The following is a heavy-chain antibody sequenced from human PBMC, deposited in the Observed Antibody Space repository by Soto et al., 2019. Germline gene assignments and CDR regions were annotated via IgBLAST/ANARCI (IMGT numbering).Heavy chain of an antibody. Sequence: GGSLRLSCAASGFTFSIYGMHWVRQAPGKGLEWVTLISYDGSNKYYTRSVKGRFTTSRDNSKNTLYLQMDSLRAEDTAVYYCAKDRGGTTLVGLDVWGQGTTVTVSS. CDR3: AKDRGGTTLVGLDV. V-gene: IGHV3-30*18. D-gene: IGHD1-7*01. J-gene: IGHJ6*02. CDR1: GFTFSIYG. CDR2: ISYDGSNK.